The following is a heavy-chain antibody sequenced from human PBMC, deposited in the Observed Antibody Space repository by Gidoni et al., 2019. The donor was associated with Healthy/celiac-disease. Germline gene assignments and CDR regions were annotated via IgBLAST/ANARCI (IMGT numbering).Heavy chain of an antibody. CDR2: IKHSGST. Sequence: QVQLQQWGAGLLKPSETLSLTCAVYGGSFSGYYWSWIRQPPGKGLAWIGEIKHSGSTNYNPDLKSRVTISIDTAKNQFSLKLGSVTARGPAVYYCAGGPRTVNGSGWFDYWGQGTLVTVSS. CDR1: GGSFSGYY. CDR3: AGGPRTVNGSGWFDY. V-gene: IGHV4-34*01. J-gene: IGHJ4*02. D-gene: IGHD4-17*01.